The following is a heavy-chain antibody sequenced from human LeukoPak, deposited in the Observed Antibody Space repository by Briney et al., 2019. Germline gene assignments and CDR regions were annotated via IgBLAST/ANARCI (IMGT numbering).Heavy chain of an antibody. V-gene: IGHV1-3*01. CDR2: INAGNGNT. D-gene: IGHD3-10*01. Sequence: VASVKVSCKASGYTFTSYAVHWVRQAPGQRLEWMGWINAGNGNTKYSQKYQGRVTIIRDTSANTAYMELSSLRSEDTAVYYCARGLLWFGELSPPGYWGQGTLVTVSS. CDR1: GYTFTSYA. J-gene: IGHJ4*02. CDR3: ARGLLWFGELSPPGY.